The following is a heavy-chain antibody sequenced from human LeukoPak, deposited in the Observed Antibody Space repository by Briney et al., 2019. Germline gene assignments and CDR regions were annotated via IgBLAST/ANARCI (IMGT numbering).Heavy chain of an antibody. CDR1: GGPISYYS. V-gene: IGHV4-59*01. D-gene: IGHD6-13*01. J-gene: IGHJ4*02. CDR3: ARGPYSSKWYPFLDY. CDR2: IYDSGST. Sequence: SAAPFPPFPVSGGPISYYSWNWIRPPPGKGPEGIRYIYDSGSTNNNPSLKSRVTISVDSSKNQFSLNLSSVTAADTAVYYCARGPYSSKWYPFLDYWGQGTLVTVSS.